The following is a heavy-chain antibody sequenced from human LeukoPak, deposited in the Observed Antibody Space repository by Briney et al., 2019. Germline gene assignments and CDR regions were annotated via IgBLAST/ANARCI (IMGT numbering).Heavy chain of an antibody. CDR1: GFTFSSYG. Sequence: PGGSLRLSCAASGFTFSSYGMHWVRQAPGKGLEWVAVISYDGSNKYYADSVKGRFTISRDNSKNTLYLQMNSLRAEDTAVYYCARRDDHNGRDYWGQGTLVTVSS. D-gene: IGHD5-24*01. J-gene: IGHJ4*02. CDR2: ISYDGSNK. V-gene: IGHV3-30*03. CDR3: ARRDDHNGRDY.